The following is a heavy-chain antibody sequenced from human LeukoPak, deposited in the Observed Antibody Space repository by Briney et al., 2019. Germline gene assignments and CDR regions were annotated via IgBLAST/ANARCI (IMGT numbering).Heavy chain of an antibody. CDR3: ASSGYSYGPAAYYFGY. D-gene: IGHD5-18*01. V-gene: IGHV3-21*01. Sequence: GGSLRLSCAASGLSFSSYSMNWVRQAPGKGLEWVSSISSGRSFTYYGDSVKGRFSISRDNAKNSLYLQMNSLRAEDTAVYYCASSGYSYGPAAYYFGYWGQGTLVTVSS. CDR2: ISSGRSFT. CDR1: GLSFSSYS. J-gene: IGHJ4*02.